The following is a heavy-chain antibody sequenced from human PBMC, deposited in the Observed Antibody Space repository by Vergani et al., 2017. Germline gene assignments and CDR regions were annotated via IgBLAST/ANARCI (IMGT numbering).Heavy chain of an antibody. CDR1: GASIRSSNYY. J-gene: IGHJ4*02. CDR2: IYYSGST. D-gene: IGHD3-16*01. Sequence: QLQLQESGPGLVKPSATLSLTCSVSGASIRSSNYYWGWIRQPPGKGLEWIVSIYYSGSTYYNPSLKSRVPISVDTSKNQFSLKLSSVTAADTALYFCARHDRKTYTATMGWYDYWGQGILVTVSS. V-gene: IGHV4-39*01. CDR3: ARHDRKTYTATMGWYDY.